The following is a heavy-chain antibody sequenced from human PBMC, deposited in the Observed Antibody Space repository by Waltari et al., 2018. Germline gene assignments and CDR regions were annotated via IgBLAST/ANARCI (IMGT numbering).Heavy chain of an antibody. Sequence: EVPLLESAGGLVQPGEALILSCAASGFSFRGFAMTWVRQAPGEGLEGVASISGSGATPFYADSVKGRFTIVRDNSRDTVYLQMNSLRVDDSAVYYCAKGSRGYTNYFFDSWGQGTLVSVSS. CDR3: AKGSRGYTNYFFDS. CDR2: ISGSGATP. CDR1: GFSFRGFA. D-gene: IGHD3-16*02. J-gene: IGHJ4*02. V-gene: IGHV3-23*01.